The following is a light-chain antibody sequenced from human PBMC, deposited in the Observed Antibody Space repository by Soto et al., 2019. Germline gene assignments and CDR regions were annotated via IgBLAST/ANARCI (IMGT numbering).Light chain of an antibody. V-gene: IGLV4-69*01. CDR1: SGHSSYA. CDR3: QTGDVGIQVV. J-gene: IGLJ1*01. CDR2: LNSDGSH. Sequence: QLVLTQSPSASASLGASVKLTCTLSSGHSSYAIAWHQQQPEKGPRYLMKLNSDGSHSKGDGIPDRFSGSSSGAERYLTISSPQSEDEADYYCQTGDVGIQVVFGTGTKVTV.